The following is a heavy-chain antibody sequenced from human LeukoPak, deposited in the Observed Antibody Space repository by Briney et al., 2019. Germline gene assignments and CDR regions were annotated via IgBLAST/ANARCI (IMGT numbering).Heavy chain of an antibody. CDR2: IIPIFGTA. CDR3: ASSSARGDYYYYMDV. Sequence: SVKVSCKASGGTFSSYAISWVRQAPGQGLEWMGGIIPIFGTANYAQKFQGRVTITTDESTSTAYMELSSLRSEDTAVYYCASSSARGDYYYYMDVWGKGTTVTVSS. J-gene: IGHJ6*03. V-gene: IGHV1-69*05. CDR1: GGTFSSYA. D-gene: IGHD3-10*01.